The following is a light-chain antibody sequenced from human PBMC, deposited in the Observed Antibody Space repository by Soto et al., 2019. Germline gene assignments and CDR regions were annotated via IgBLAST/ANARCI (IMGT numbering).Light chain of an antibody. CDR1: SSDVGGYKY. CDR3: SSYTGSSTVV. CDR2: EVT. J-gene: IGLJ2*01. V-gene: IGLV2-14*01. Sequence: QSALTQPASVSGSPGQSITISCTGTSSDVGGYKYVSWYQQHPGRAPKLMIYEVTNRPSGVSNRFSGSTSGNTASLTISGLQAEDEADYYCSSYTGSSTVVFGGGTKLTVL.